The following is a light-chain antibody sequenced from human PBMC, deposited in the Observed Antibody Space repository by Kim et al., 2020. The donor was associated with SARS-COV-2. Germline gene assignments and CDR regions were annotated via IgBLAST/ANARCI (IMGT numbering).Light chain of an antibody. CDR2: EDN. V-gene: IGLV6-57*03. CDR1: SGSIASNY. CDR3: QSYDSSYVV. J-gene: IGLJ2*01. Sequence: GKTVTITCTRSSGSIASNYVQWYKQRPGSAPTTVIYEDNQRPSGVPDRFSGSIDSSSNSASLTISGLKTEDEADYYCQSYDSSYVVFGGGTQLTVL.